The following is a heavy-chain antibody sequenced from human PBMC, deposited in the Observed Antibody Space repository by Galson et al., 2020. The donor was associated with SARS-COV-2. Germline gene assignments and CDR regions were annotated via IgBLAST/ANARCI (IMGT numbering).Heavy chain of an antibody. CDR3: AKEFGMRELLLGYYYYGMDV. CDR2: ISYDGSNK. D-gene: IGHD1-26*01. V-gene: IGHV3-30*18. J-gene: IGHJ6*02. Sequence: GGSLRLSCAASGFTFSSYGMHWVRQAPGKGLEWVAVISYDGSNKYYADSVKGRFTISRDNSKNTLYLQMNSLRAEDTAVYYCAKEFGMRELLLGYYYYGMDVWGQGTTVTVSS. CDR1: GFTFSSYG.